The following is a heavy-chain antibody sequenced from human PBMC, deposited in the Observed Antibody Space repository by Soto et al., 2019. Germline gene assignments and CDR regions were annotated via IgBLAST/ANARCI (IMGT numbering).Heavy chain of an antibody. CDR1: GFPFSRFA. CDR3: VKDGAVTFSGWFFDY. V-gene: IGHV3-64D*06. Sequence: GGSLRLSCSASGFPFSRFAIHWVRQAPGRGLVYVSGISFNGGDTYHADSVKGRFSISRDNSKNTVYLQMSSLRAEDTAVYYCVKDGAVTFSGWFFDYWGQGTPVTVSS. D-gene: IGHD4-4*01. CDR2: ISFNGGDT. J-gene: IGHJ4*02.